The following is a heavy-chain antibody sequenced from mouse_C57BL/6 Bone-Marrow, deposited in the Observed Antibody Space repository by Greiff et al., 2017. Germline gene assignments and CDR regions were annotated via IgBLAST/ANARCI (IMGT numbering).Heavy chain of an antibody. D-gene: IGHD1-1*01. CDR2: TFYSGIT. Sequence: EVQGVESGPSLVRPSQTLSLTCTVTGFSINSDCYWIWIRQFPGNKLEYIGYTFYSGITYYNPSLESRTYITRDTSKNQISLKLSSVTTEDTATYYCARGDTTLYAMDYWGQGTSVTVSS. CDR3: ARGDTTLYAMDY. CDR1: GFSINSDCY. V-gene: IGHV3-3*01. J-gene: IGHJ4*01.